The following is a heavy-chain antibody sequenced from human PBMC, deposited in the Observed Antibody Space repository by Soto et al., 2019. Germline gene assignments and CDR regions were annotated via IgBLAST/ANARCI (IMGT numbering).Heavy chain of an antibody. D-gene: IGHD5-18*01. Sequence: QGQLVQSGAEVKKPGASVKVSCKTSGFTFTGYYLHWVRQAPGQGLEWMGWINPNSGDTKYAQTFQGRVTLTRGRSITTAYMELSRLRSDDTAMYFCTREARGYSYGPLGYWGQGTLVTVSS. CDR1: GFTFTGYY. J-gene: IGHJ4*02. V-gene: IGHV1-2*02. CDR3: TREARGYSYGPLGY. CDR2: INPNSGDT.